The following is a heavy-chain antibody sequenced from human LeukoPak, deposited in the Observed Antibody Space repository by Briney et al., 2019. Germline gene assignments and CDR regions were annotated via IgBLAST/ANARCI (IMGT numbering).Heavy chain of an antibody. Sequence: ALVKVSCKASGYTFTGYYMHWVRQAPGQGLEWMGWINPNSGGTNYAQKFQGRVTMTRDTSISTAYMELSRLRSDDTAVYYCARETTDSSSWYRGYNWFDPWGQGTLVTVSS. CDR2: INPNSGGT. D-gene: IGHD6-13*01. J-gene: IGHJ5*02. V-gene: IGHV1-2*02. CDR1: GYTFTGYY. CDR3: ARETTDSSSWYRGYNWFDP.